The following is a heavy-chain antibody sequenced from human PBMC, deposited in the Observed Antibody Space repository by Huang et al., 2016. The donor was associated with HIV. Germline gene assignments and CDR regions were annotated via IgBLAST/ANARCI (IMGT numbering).Heavy chain of an antibody. V-gene: IGHV1-46*01. CDR1: GYTFTSNH. CDR3: ARVGSGWSLLGDALDF. Sequence: QVQLVQSGAEVKKPGASVRISCKASGYTFTSNHINGVRQAPGQGLEWMGKINPSGGSTDYAQKFQDRIAMTRDRSTSTVYLELRSLTSDDTAIYYCARVGSGWSLLGDALDFWGRGTMVTVSS. J-gene: IGHJ3*01. CDR2: INPSGGST. D-gene: IGHD6-19*01.